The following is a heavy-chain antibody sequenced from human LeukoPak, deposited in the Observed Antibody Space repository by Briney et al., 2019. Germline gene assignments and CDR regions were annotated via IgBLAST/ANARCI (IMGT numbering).Heavy chain of an antibody. V-gene: IGHV3-48*02. J-gene: IGHJ6*02. Sequence: PGGSLRLSCAASEFTFGSYSMNWVRQAPGKGLEWVSYSSSRSSTIYYADSVKGRFTISRDNAKNSLYLQMNSLRDEDTAAYYCARVWDYDILAGRHYYYYGMDVWGQGTTVTVSS. D-gene: IGHD3-9*01. CDR1: EFTFGSYS. CDR2: SSSRSSTI. CDR3: ARVWDYDILAGRHYYYYGMDV.